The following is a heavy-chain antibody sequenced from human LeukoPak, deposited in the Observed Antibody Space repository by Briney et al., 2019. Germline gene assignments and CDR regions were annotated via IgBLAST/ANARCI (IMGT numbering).Heavy chain of an antibody. CDR3: ARGPLTTVTTRPIRASGVRKYFQH. V-gene: IGHV4-34*01. CDR2: INHSVST. D-gene: IGHD4-17*01. CDR1: GGSFSGYY. J-gene: IGHJ1*01. Sequence: PSQTLSLTSALYGGSFSGYYCSSIRQPPGHGLEWIGEINHSVSTNYNPSLKSRVTISVDTSKNQFSLKLSSVTAADTAVYYCARGPLTTVTTRPIRASGVRKYFQHWGQGTLVTVSS.